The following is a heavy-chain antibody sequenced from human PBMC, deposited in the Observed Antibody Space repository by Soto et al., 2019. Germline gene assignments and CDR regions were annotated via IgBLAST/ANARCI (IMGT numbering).Heavy chain of an antibody. Sequence: SETLSLTCTVSGGSISSSSYYWGWIRQPPGKGLEWIGSIYYSGSTYYNPSLKSRVTISVDTSKNQFSLKLSSVTAADTAVYYCASLSFGGYYFLHHYYGMDVWGQGTTVTVSS. CDR2: IYYSGST. D-gene: IGHD3-22*01. V-gene: IGHV4-39*01. CDR3: ASLSFGGYYFLHHYYGMDV. CDR1: GGSISSSSYY. J-gene: IGHJ6*02.